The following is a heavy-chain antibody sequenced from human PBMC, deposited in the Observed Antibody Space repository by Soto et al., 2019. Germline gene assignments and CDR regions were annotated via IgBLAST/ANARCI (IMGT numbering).Heavy chain of an antibody. CDR3: ERVAYTLGWIFEY. CDR2: IKQDGSEK. V-gene: IGHV3-7*01. D-gene: IGHD2-2*02. J-gene: IGHJ4*01. Sequence: GGSLRLSCAASGFTFSNYWMSWVRQAPGKGLEWVANIKQDGSEKYYVDSVEGRFTLSRDNAKNSLHLQMNSLRAEDTAMYFCERVAYTLGWIFEYWGQGTLVTVSS. CDR1: GFTFSNYW.